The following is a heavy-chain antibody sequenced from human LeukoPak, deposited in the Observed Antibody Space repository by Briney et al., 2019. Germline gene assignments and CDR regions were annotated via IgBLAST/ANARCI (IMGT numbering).Heavy chain of an antibody. D-gene: IGHD2-2*01. V-gene: IGHV5-51*01. CDR3: ARSCSSTSCYLTDAFDI. Sequence: GESLKISCKGSGYSFTSYWIGWVRQMPGKDLEWMGIIYPGDSDFRYSPSFQGQVIISADKSISTAYLQWSSLKASDTAIYYCARSCSSTSCYLTDAFDIWGQGTMVTVSS. CDR2: IYPGDSDF. J-gene: IGHJ3*02. CDR1: GYSFTSYW.